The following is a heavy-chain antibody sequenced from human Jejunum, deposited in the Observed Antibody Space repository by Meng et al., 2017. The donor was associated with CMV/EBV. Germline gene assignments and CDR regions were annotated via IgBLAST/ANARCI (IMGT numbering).Heavy chain of an antibody. CDR3: ARGRVYYYGWNPPYAMDV. J-gene: IGHJ6*02. Sequence: IGSLYWTWIRQTPEKGLEWIGYISSSGTTNYNPSLKSRLTMSVDASQNQFSLNLRSVTAADTAVYHCARGRVYYYGWNPPYAMDVWGRGTTVTVSS. CDR1: IGSLY. CDR2: ISSSGTT. D-gene: IGHD3-10*01. V-gene: IGHV4-59*01.